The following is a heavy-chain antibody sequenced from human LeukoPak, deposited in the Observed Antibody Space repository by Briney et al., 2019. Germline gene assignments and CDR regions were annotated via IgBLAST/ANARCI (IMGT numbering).Heavy chain of an antibody. CDR1: GGSISSCY. V-gene: IGHV4-59*01. Sequence: PSETLSLTCTVSGGSISSCYWSWIRQPPGKGLEWIGYIYYSGSSNYNPSLMSRVNISVHASKNQFSLKLSSVTAADTAVYCCARGGTYDSSGYSFDYWGQGTLVTVSS. CDR3: ARGGTYDSSGYSFDY. CDR2: IYYSGSS. D-gene: IGHD3-22*01. J-gene: IGHJ4*02.